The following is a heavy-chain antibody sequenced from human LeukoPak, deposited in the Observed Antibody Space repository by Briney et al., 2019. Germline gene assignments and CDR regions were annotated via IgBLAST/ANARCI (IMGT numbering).Heavy chain of an antibody. CDR2: ISSSSSTI. CDR1: GFTFSSYS. Sequence: GGSLRLSCAASGFTFSSYSMNWVRQAPGKGLEWVSYISSSSSTIYYADSVKGRFTISRDNAKNSLYLQMNSLRAEDTAVYYCARDYYDSSGYYYLAYWGQGTLVTVSS. D-gene: IGHD3-22*01. CDR3: ARDYYDSSGYYYLAY. J-gene: IGHJ4*02. V-gene: IGHV3-48*01.